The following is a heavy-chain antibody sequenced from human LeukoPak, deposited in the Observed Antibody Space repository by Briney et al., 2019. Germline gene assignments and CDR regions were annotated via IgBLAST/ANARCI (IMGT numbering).Heavy chain of an antibody. J-gene: IGHJ4*02. CDR3: AGVILEGGYYYEFDY. CDR1: GFTFSNYG. Sequence: GGSLRLSCAASGFTFSNYGMHWVRQAPGKGLEWVGFIRYDGRNKYYADFVKGRFTISRDNSKNTLYLQMNSLRAEDTAVYYCAGVILEGGYYYEFDYWGQGTLVTVSS. CDR2: IRYDGRNK. V-gene: IGHV3-30*02. D-gene: IGHD3-22*01.